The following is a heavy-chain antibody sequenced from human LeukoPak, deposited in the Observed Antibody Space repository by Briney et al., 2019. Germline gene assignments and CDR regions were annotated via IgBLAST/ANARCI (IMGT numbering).Heavy chain of an antibody. CDR2: INHSGST. J-gene: IGHJ4*02. CDR1: GGSFSGYY. Sequence: SETLSLTCAVYGGSFSGYYWSWIRQPPGKGLEWIGEINHSGSTNYNPSLKSRVTISVDTSKNQFSLKLSSVTAADTAVYYCARAGMTTVTTSFDYWGRGTLVTVSS. D-gene: IGHD4-17*01. CDR3: ARAGMTTVTTSFDY. V-gene: IGHV4-34*01.